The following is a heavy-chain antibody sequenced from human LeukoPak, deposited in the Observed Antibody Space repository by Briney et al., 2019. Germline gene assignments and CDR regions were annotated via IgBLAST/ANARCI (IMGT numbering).Heavy chain of an antibody. Sequence: SGGSLRLSCAASGFTFSSYSMNRVPQAPGKGLEWVSSISSSSSYIYYADSVKGRFTISRDNAKNSLYLQMNSLRAEDTAVYYCATSYMVRGVPFDYWGQGTLVTVSS. D-gene: IGHD3-10*01. CDR2: ISSSSSYI. CDR1: GFTFSSYS. J-gene: IGHJ4*02. CDR3: ATSYMVRGVPFDY. V-gene: IGHV3-21*01.